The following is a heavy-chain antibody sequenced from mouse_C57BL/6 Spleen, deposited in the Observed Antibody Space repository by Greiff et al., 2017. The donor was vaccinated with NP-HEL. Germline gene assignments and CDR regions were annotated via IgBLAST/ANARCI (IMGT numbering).Heavy chain of an antibody. CDR1: GYTFTSYW. V-gene: IGHV1-50*01. CDR3: ARGGGIDY. Sequence: QVQLQQPGAELVKPGASVKLSCKASGYTFTSYWMQWVKQRPGQGLEWIGEIDPSDSYTNYNQKFKGKATLTVDTSSSTAYMQLSSLTSEDSAVYYCARGGGIDYWGQGTTLTVSS. CDR2: IDPSDSYT. J-gene: IGHJ2*01.